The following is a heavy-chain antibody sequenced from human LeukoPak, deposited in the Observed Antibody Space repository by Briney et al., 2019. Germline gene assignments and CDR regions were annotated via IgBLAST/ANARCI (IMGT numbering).Heavy chain of an antibody. CDR2: IRSKANSYAT. J-gene: IGHJ6*02. V-gene: IGHV3-73*01. Sequence: ETGGSLRLSCAASGFTFSGSAMHWVRQASGKGLEWVGRIRSKANSYATAYAASVKGRFTISRDDSKNTAYLQMNSLKTEDTAVYYCTRLYSNCHGRDPYYYYGMDVWGQGATVTVSS. D-gene: IGHD4-11*01. CDR3: TRLYSNCHGRDPYYYYGMDV. CDR1: GFTFSGSA.